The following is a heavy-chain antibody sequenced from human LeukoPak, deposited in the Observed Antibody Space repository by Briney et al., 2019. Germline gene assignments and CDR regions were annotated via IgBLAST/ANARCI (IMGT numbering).Heavy chain of an antibody. V-gene: IGHV3-21*01. CDR1: GFTFSSYS. D-gene: IGHD5-24*01. CDR2: ISSSSSYI. Sequence: PGGSLRLSCAASGFTFSSYSMNWVRQAPGKGLEWVSSISSSSSYIYYADSVKGRFTISRDNAKNSLYLQMNSLRAEDTAVYYCARGVEMATIFYFYYWGQGTLVTVSS. CDR3: ARGVEMATIFYFYY. J-gene: IGHJ4*02.